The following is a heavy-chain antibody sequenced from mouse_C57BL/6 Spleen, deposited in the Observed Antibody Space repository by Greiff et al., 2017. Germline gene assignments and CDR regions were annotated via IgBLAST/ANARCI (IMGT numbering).Heavy chain of an antibody. CDR2: IYPGDGDT. Sequence: QVQLQQSGPELVKPGASVKISCKASGYAFSSSWMNWVKQRPGKGLEWIGRIYPGDGDTNYNGKFKGKATLTADKSSSTAYMQLSSLTSEDSAVYFCARPSSDWYFDVWGTGTTVTVSS. D-gene: IGHD1-1*01. J-gene: IGHJ1*03. CDR1: GYAFSSSW. CDR3: ARPSSDWYFDV. V-gene: IGHV1-82*01.